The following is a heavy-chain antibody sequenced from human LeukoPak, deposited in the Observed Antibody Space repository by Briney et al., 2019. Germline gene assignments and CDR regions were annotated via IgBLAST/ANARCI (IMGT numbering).Heavy chain of an antibody. V-gene: IGHV3-74*01. CDR3: ARVAVGEYNFHH. D-gene: IGHD6-19*01. J-gene: IGHJ4*02. Sequence: GGSLRLSCAASEFTFSTYWMHWVRQAPGKGLVWVSRINPDGSTASYAGSVEGRFTISRDNAKNTLYLQMNSLRAEDTAVYLCARVAVGEYNFHHWGQGTLVTVSS. CDR1: EFTFSTYW. CDR2: INPDGSTA.